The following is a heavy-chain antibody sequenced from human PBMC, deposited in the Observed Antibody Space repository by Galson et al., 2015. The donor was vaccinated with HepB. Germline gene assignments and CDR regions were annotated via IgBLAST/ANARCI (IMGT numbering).Heavy chain of an antibody. Sequence: QSGAEVKKPGESLRISCKGSGYSFTSYWIGWVRQMPGKGLEWMGIIYPGDSDTRYSPSFQGQVTISADKSISTAYLQWSSLKASDTAMYYCARARYCSGGSCYSDVPFDYWGQGTLVTVSS. V-gene: IGHV5-51*01. CDR2: IYPGDSDT. D-gene: IGHD2-15*01. CDR3: ARARYCSGGSCYSDVPFDY. CDR1: GYSFTSYW. J-gene: IGHJ4*02.